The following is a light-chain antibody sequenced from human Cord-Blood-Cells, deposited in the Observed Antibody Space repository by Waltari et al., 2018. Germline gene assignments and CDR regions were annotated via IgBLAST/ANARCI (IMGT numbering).Light chain of an antibody. J-gene: IGLJ1*01. V-gene: IGLV2-14*01. Sequence: QSALTQPASVSGSPGQSITISCTGTSSDVGGYNYVSWYQQHPGIAPKLMIYDVSKRPSGVSDRCSGSKSGNTASLTISGLQAEDEADYYCSSYTSSSTYVFGTGTKVTVL. CDR3: SSYTSSSTYV. CDR1: SSDVGGYNY. CDR2: DVS.